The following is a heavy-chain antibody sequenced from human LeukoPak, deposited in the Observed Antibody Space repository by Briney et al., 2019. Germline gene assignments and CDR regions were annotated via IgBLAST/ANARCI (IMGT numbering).Heavy chain of an antibody. J-gene: IGHJ6*03. D-gene: IGHD2-15*01. CDR1: RYTFTTYA. CDR2: ISAYNGNT. Sequence: GASVKVSCKASRYTFTTYAMNLVRQAPGQGLEWMGWISAYNGNTNYAQKLQGRVTMTTDTSTSTAYMELRSLRSDDTAVYYCARVGSWWGLYYYYYYMDVWGKGTTVTVSS. CDR3: ARVGSWWGLYYYYYYMDV. V-gene: IGHV1-18*01.